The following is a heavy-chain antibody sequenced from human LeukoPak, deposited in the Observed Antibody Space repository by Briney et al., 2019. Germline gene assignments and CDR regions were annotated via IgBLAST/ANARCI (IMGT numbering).Heavy chain of an antibody. CDR2: IHTSGST. D-gene: IGHD2-15*01. J-gene: IGHJ4*02. CDR3: ARPGQSSWWVYFNY. V-gene: IGHV4-4*09. Sequence: NPGGSLRLSCAASGFPFSSYAMSWVRQAPGKGLEWIGHIHTSGSTNYNPSLKSRVTMSVDTSKNQFSLRLSSVTAADTAVYYCARPGQSSWWVYFNYWGQETLVTVSS. CDR1: GFPFSSYA.